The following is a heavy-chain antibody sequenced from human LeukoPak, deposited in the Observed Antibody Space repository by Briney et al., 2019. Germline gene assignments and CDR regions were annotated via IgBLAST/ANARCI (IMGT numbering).Heavy chain of an antibody. D-gene: IGHD3-22*01. CDR1: GDSISPYY. Sequence: SETLSLACTVSGDSISPYYWSWVRLPPGKGLEWIGYISYSGSTNYSPSLKSRVSISLSTSNIHFSLKLSSVTAADTAVYYCARHASAYYEAFYFDYWGQGTLVTVSS. V-gene: IGHV4-59*08. CDR3: ARHASAYYEAFYFDY. J-gene: IGHJ4*02. CDR2: ISYSGST.